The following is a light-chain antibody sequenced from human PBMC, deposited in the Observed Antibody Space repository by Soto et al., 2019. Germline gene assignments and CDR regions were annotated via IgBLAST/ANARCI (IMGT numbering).Light chain of an antibody. Sequence: QSALTQPRSVSGSPGQSVTISCTGTSSDVDDYNYVSWYQQHPDTAPKLMIYDVTKRPSGVPDRFSGSKSGNTASLTISGLQAEDEADYYCSSYAGRNSYVFGTGTKLTVL. CDR2: DVT. J-gene: IGLJ1*01. V-gene: IGLV2-11*01. CDR1: SSDVDDYNY. CDR3: SSYAGRNSYV.